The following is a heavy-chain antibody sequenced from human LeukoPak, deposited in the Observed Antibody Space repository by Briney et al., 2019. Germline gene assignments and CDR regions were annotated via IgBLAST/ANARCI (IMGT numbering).Heavy chain of an antibody. Sequence: SETLSLTCTVSGGSISSYYWSWIRQPPGKGLEWIGYIYYSGSTNCNPSLKSRVTISVDTSKNQFSLKLSSVTAADTAVYYCARVMNPYDYGDYWPSIEENWGQGTLVTVSS. CDR2: IYYSGST. CDR1: GGSISSYY. D-gene: IGHD4-17*01. CDR3: ARVMNPYDYGDYWPSIEEN. V-gene: IGHV4-59*01. J-gene: IGHJ4*02.